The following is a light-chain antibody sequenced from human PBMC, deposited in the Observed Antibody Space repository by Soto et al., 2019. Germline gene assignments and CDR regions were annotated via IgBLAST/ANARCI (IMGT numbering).Light chain of an antibody. V-gene: IGLV2-14*01. J-gene: IGLJ3*02. CDR1: SSDVGGYNY. CDR3: SSYTSSSTLWV. Sequence: QSALTQPASVSGSPGQSITISCTGTSSDVGGYNYVSWYQQHPGKAPKLMIYDVSNRPSGVSNRFSGSKSGNTASLTISGPRAEDEADDYCSSYTSSSTLWVFGGGTKLTVL. CDR2: DVS.